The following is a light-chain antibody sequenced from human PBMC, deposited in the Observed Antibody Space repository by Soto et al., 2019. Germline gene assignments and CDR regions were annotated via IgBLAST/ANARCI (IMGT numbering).Light chain of an antibody. CDR3: SSYTSSSTRV. J-gene: IGLJ1*01. Sequence: QSALTQPASVSGSPGQSITISCTGTSSDIGGYNFVSWYQQHPGKAPKLIIYVVTDRPSGVSNRFSGSKSGNTASLTISGLQAEDGAYYYCSSYTSSSTRVFGTGTKLTVL. CDR2: VVT. V-gene: IGLV2-14*03. CDR1: SSDIGGYNF.